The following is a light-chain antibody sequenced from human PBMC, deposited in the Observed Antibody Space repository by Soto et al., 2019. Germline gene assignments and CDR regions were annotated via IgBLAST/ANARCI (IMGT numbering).Light chain of an antibody. J-gene: IGKJ1*01. V-gene: IGKV1-5*03. CDR2: KAS. Sequence: DIQMTQSPSTLSASVGDTVTITCRASQSVDKWLAWYQQKPGRAPKLLIYKASTLEGGVPSRFGGSGSGTEFTLTISNLQPDDFATYYCQQYDTSSRAFGQGTTVEV. CDR1: QSVDKW. CDR3: QQYDTSSRA.